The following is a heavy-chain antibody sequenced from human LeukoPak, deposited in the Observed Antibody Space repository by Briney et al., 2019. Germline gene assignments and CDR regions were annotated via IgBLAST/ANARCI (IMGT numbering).Heavy chain of an antibody. CDR3: ARGAQLRYFDWLLFG. V-gene: IGHV1-69*05. CDR1: GGTFSSYA. CDR2: IIPIFGTA. Sequence: GSSVKVSCKASGGTFSSYAISWVRQAPGQGLEWMGGIIPIFGTANYAQKFQGGVTITTDESTSTAYMELSSLRSEDTAVYYCARGAQLRYFDWLLFGWGQGTLVTVSS. J-gene: IGHJ4*02. D-gene: IGHD3-9*01.